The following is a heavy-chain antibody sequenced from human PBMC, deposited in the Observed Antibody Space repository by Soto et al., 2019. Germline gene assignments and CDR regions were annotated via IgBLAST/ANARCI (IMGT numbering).Heavy chain of an antibody. CDR3: ARGERQSFESSHIRH. CDR2: LNPNSGAT. D-gene: IGHD2-21*01. J-gene: IGHJ4*02. V-gene: IGHV1-2*02. CDR1: GYTFSGYY. Sequence: ASVKVSCKASGYTFSGYYLHWVRQAPGQGLEWMAWLNPNSGATNYAQKFQGRVTMTRDTSITTAYMELTSLRSDDTAVYYCARGERQSFESSHIRHWGQGTLVTVSS.